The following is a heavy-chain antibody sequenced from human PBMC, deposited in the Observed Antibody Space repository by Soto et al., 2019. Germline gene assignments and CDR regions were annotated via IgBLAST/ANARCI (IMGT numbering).Heavy chain of an antibody. CDR2: MNPNSGNT. Sequence: ASVKVSCKASGYTFTSYDINSVRQATGQGLEWMGWMNPNSGNTGYAQKFQGRVTMTRNTSISTAYMELSSLRSEDTAVYYCARQRLISSGWYGWFDPWGQGTLVTVSS. J-gene: IGHJ5*02. CDR3: ARQRLISSGWYGWFDP. V-gene: IGHV1-8*01. D-gene: IGHD6-19*01. CDR1: GYTFTSYD.